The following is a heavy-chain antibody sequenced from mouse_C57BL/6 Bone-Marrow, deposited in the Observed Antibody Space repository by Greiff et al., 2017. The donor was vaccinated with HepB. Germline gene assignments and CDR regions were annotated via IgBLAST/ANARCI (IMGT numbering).Heavy chain of an antibody. Sequence: QVQLKQSGPGLVQPSQSLSITCTVSGFSLTSYGVHWVRQSPGKGLEWLGVIWSGGSTDYNAAFISRLSISKDNSKSQVFFKMNSLQADDTAIYYCARRGIATQGWYWYFDVWGTGTTVTVSS. CDR3: ARRGIATQGWYWYFDV. CDR2: IWSGGST. D-gene: IGHD5-2*01. J-gene: IGHJ1*03. V-gene: IGHV2-2*01. CDR1: GFSLTSYG.